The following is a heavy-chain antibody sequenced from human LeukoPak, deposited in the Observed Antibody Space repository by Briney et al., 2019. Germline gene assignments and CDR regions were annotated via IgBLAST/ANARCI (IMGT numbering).Heavy chain of an antibody. J-gene: IGHJ6*03. V-gene: IGHV4-39*01. CDR1: GGSISSSSYY. CDR3: ASVNYYYYYMDV. Sequence: SETLSLTCTVSGGSISSSSYYWGWIRQPPGKGLEWIGSIYYSGSTYYNPSLKSRVTISVDTSKNQFSLKLRSVTAADTAVYYCASVNYYYYYMDVWGNGTTVTVSS. CDR2: IYYSGST.